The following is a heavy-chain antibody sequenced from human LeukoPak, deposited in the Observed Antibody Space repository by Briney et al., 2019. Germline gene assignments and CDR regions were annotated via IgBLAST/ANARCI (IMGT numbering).Heavy chain of an antibody. V-gene: IGHV3-48*04. CDR2: IISSISTI. Sequence: XXPGXXRXXXSYIISSISTIYYADSVKGRFTISRDNAKNSLYLQMNSLRAEDTAVYYCARDLVATTDAFDIWGQGTMVTVSS. D-gene: IGHD5-24*01. CDR3: ARDLVATTDAFDI. J-gene: IGHJ3*02.